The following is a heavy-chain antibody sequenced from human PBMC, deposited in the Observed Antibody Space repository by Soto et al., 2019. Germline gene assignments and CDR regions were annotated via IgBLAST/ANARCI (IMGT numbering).Heavy chain of an antibody. Sequence: EVRLLESGGDLVQPGGSLRLSCAASGFTFSNYALSWVRQAPGRGLEWVSSINPSGDSSYYADSVKGRFTLSRDNSKNTLYLQMNSLKAEDTALYYCARSGSYSWLPYWGQGTLVTVSS. D-gene: IGHD1-26*01. J-gene: IGHJ4*02. CDR2: INPSGDSS. V-gene: IGHV3-23*01. CDR1: GFTFSNYA. CDR3: ARSGSYSWLPY.